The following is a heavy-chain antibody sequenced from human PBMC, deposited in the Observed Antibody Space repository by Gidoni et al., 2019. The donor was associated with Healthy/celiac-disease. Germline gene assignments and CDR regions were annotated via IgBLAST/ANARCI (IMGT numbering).Heavy chain of an antibody. J-gene: IGHJ4*02. CDR1: GFTFTSPA. D-gene: IGHD6-19*01. CDR2: IVVGSGNT. CDR3: AAALHSRGWYGVVGY. Sequence: QMQLLQPGPEVKKPGTSVKVSCKASGFTFTSPAMQWVRQARGQRLGWIGWIVVGSGNTNYAQKFQERVTITRDMSTSKAYMELSSLRSEDTAVYYCAAALHSRGWYGVVGYWGQGTLVTVSS. V-gene: IGHV1-58*02.